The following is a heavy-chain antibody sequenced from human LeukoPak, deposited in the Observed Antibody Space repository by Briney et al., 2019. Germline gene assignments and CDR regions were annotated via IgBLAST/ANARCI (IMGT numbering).Heavy chain of an antibody. CDR2: ISYAGSSK. D-gene: IGHD5-18*01. Sequence: GGSLRLSCAASGFSFSSYGMHWVRQAPGKGLEWVAVISYAGSSKLYADSVKGRFTLSRDNSKNTLYLQMNSLSAENTAVYYCARSGYSYGSLDYFDYWGQGTLVTVSS. CDR1: GFSFSSYG. V-gene: IGHV3-30*03. J-gene: IGHJ4*02. CDR3: ARSGYSYGSLDYFDY.